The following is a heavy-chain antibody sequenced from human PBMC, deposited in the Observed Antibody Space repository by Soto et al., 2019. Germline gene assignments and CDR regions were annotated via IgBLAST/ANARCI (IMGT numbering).Heavy chain of an antibody. Sequence: LRLSCAASGFTFSSYGMHWVRQAPGKGLEWVAVISYDGSNKYYADSVKGRFTISRDNSKNTLYLQMNSLRAEDTAVYYCAKDQGAYYYDSSGYYFAYWGQGTLVTVSS. D-gene: IGHD3-22*01. CDR3: AKDQGAYYYDSSGYYFAY. J-gene: IGHJ4*02. CDR2: ISYDGSNK. V-gene: IGHV3-30*18. CDR1: GFTFSSYG.